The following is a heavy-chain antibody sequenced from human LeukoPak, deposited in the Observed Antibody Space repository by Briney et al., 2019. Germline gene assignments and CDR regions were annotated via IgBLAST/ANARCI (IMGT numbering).Heavy chain of an antibody. V-gene: IGHV3-21*01. J-gene: IGHJ6*02. CDR2: ISSSSSYI. Sequence: PGGSLRLSCAASGFTFSSYSMNWVRQAPGKGLEWVSSISSSSSYIYYADSVKGRFTISRDNAKNSLYLQINSLRAEDTAVYYCARDGIVPRSGMDVWGQGTTVTVSS. CDR1: GFTFSSYS. CDR3: ARDGIVPRSGMDV. D-gene: IGHD1-26*01.